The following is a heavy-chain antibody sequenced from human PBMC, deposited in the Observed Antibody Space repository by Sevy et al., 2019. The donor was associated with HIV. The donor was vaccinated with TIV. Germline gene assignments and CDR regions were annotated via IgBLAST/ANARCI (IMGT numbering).Heavy chain of an antibody. CDR1: GFTFSSYS. Sequence: GGSLRLSCAASGFTFSSYSMNWVRQAPGKGLEWVSSISSSSSYIYYADSVKGRFTISGDNAKNSLYLQMNSLRAEDTAVYYCARDSSPIAARPRLDIWGQGTMVTVSS. CDR3: ARDSSPIAARPRLDI. CDR2: ISSSSSYI. J-gene: IGHJ3*02. D-gene: IGHD6-6*01. V-gene: IGHV3-21*01.